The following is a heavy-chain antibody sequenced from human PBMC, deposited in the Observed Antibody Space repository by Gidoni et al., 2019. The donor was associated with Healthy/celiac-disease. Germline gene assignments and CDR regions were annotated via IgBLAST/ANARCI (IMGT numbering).Heavy chain of an antibody. CDR1: GYTFTSYA. V-gene: IGHV1-3*01. CDR2: INAGNGNT. Sequence: QVQLVQSGAEVTKPGASVKVSCKASGYTFTSYAMHWVRQAPGQRLEWMGWINAGNGNTNYSQKFQGRVTITRDTSASTAYMELSSLRSEDTAVYYCASYNWNLLRHSYYYYGMDVWGQGTTVTVSS. CDR3: ASYNWNLLRHSYYYYGMDV. D-gene: IGHD1-20*01. J-gene: IGHJ6*02.